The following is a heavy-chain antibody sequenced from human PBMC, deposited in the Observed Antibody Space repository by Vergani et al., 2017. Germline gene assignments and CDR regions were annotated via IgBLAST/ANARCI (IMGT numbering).Heavy chain of an antibody. D-gene: IGHD2-2*01. V-gene: IGHV4-59*01. J-gene: IGHJ5*02. Sequence: QVQLQQWGAGLLKPSETLSLTCAVYGGSISSYYWSWIRQPPGKGLEWIGYIYYSGSTNYNPSLKSRVTISVDTSKNQFSLKLSSVTAADTAVYYCARDSTHCSSTSCYDWFDPWGQGTLVTVSS. CDR1: GGSISSYY. CDR2: IYYSGST. CDR3: ARDSTHCSSTSCYDWFDP.